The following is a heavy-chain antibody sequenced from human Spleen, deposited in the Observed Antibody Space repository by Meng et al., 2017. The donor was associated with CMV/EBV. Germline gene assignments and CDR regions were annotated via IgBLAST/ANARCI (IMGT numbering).Heavy chain of an antibody. Sequence: GESLKISCAASGFTFSSYAMSWVRQGPGKGLEWVTFIRYDGSYQYYADSVKGRFTISRDNAKNSLYLQMNSLRAEDTAVYYCARDQVVPAAALWGDVWGQGTTVTVSS. CDR1: GFTFSSYA. CDR3: ARDQVVPAAALWGDV. CDR2: IRYDGSYQ. D-gene: IGHD2-2*01. V-gene: IGHV3-30*02. J-gene: IGHJ6*02.